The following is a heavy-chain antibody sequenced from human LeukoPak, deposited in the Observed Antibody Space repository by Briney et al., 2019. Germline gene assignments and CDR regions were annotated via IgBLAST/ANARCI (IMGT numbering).Heavy chain of an antibody. Sequence: SETLSLTCTVSGGSISSYYWSWIRQPPGKGLEWIGYIYYSGSTNYNPSLKSRVTISVDTSKNQFSLKLSSVTAADTAVYYCARGEYSSGYYMDVWGKGTTVTVSS. CDR1: GGSISSYY. D-gene: IGHD5-18*01. V-gene: IGHV4-59*01. CDR3: ARGEYSSGYYMDV. CDR2: IYYSGST. J-gene: IGHJ6*03.